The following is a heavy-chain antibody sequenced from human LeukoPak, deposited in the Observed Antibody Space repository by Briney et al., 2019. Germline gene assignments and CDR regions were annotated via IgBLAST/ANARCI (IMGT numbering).Heavy chain of an antibody. J-gene: IGHJ4*02. V-gene: IGHV3-23*01. CDR2: IGGSGGNT. CDR1: APTSRSKV. CDR3: ATGAPGTIRGATHYYFDY. Sequence: GGSLRLSRAASAPTSRSKVMDWVRQAPGKGLEWVSAIGGSGGNTYYADSVQGRFTISRDNSKDTVYLQMNSLRAEDTALYYCATGAPGTIRGATHYYFDYWGQGTLVTVSS. D-gene: IGHD2-2*02.